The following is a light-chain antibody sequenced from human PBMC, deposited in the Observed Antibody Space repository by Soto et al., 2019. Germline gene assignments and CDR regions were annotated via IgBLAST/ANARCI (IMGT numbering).Light chain of an antibody. CDR2: GAS. CDR1: QSVSSSY. CDR3: QQYGSSPPET. V-gene: IGKV3-20*01. Sequence: EIVLTQSPGTLSLSPGERATLSCRASQSVSSSYLAWYQQKPGQAPRLLIYGASRRATGIPDRFSGSGSGTDFTLTISRLEPEDFAVYYCQQYGSSPPETFGQGTKLEIK. J-gene: IGKJ2*01.